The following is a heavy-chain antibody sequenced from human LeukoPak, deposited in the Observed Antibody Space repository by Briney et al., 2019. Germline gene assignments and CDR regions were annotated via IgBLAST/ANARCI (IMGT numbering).Heavy chain of an antibody. CDR2: ISAYNGNT. CDR3: ARTYYYDSSGSY. V-gene: IGHV1-18*01. D-gene: IGHD3-22*01. Sequence: ASVTVSCKASGYTFTSYGISWVRQAPGQGLEWMGWISAYNGNTNYAQKLQGRVTMTTDTSTSTAYMELRSLRSDDTAVYYCARTYYYDSSGSYWGQGTLVTVSS. CDR1: GYTFTSYG. J-gene: IGHJ4*02.